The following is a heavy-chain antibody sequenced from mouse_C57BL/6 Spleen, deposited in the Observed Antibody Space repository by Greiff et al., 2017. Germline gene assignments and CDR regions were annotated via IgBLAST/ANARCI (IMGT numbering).Heavy chain of an antibody. V-gene: IGHV7-3*01. D-gene: IGHD1-1*01. CDR3: AGGYYYGSSPWYFDY. J-gene: IGHJ2*01. CDR2: IRNKANGYTT. CDR1: GFTFTDYY. Sequence: EVMLVESGGGLVQPGGSLSLSCAASGFTFTDYYMSWVRQPPGKALEWLGFIRNKANGYTTEYSASVKGRFTISSDDSPSILYLQMNALRAEDSAAYYCAGGYYYGSSPWYFDYWGQGTTLTVSS.